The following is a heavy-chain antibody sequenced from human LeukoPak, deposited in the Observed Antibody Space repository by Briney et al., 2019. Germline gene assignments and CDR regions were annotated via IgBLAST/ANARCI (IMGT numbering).Heavy chain of an antibody. D-gene: IGHD2/OR15-2a*01. J-gene: IGHJ5*02. CDR1: GGSFSGYY. Sequence: SETLSLTCAVYGGSFSGYYWSWIRQPPGKGLEWIGEINHSGSTNYNPSLKSRVTISVDTSKNQFSLKLSPVTAADTAVYYCARGFLRRWFDPWGQGTLVTVSS. V-gene: IGHV4-34*01. CDR3: ARGFLRRWFDP. CDR2: INHSGST.